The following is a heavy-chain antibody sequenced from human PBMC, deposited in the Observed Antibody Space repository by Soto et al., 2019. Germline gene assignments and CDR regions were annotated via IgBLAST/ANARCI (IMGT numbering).Heavy chain of an antibody. CDR3: TRGGYGSGDSLYYYYGMDV. CDR2: IRSKAYGGTT. CDR1: GFTFGDYA. D-gene: IGHD3-10*01. V-gene: IGHV3-49*03. Sequence: GGSLRLSCTASGFTFGDYAMSWFRQAPGKGLEWVGFIRSKAYGGTTEYAASVEGRFTISRDDSKSIAYLQMNSLKTEDTAVYYCTRGGYGSGDSLYYYYGMDVWGQGTTVTVSS. J-gene: IGHJ6*02.